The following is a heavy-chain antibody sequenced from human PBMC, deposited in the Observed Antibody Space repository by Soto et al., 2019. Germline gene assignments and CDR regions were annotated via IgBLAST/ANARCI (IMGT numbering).Heavy chain of an antibody. CDR2: ISYDGSNK. V-gene: IGHV3-30-3*01. CDR1: GFTFSSYA. Sequence: HPGGSLRLSCAASGFTFSSYAMHWVRQAPGKGLEWVAVISYDGSNKYYADSVKGRFTISRDNSKNTLYLQMNSLRAEDTAVYYCARELSSGYYYCMDVWGQGTTVTVSS. CDR3: ARELSSGYYYCMDV. D-gene: IGHD3-22*01. J-gene: IGHJ6*02.